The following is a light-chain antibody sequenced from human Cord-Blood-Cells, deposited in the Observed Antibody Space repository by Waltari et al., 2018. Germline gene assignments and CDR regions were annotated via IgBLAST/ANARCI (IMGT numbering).Light chain of an antibody. J-gene: IGKJ4*01. CDR1: QSISSY. Sequence: DIQMTQSPSSLSSSVGDKVTITCWASQSISSYLNWYQQKQWKAPKLLIYAESSLQSAVPSRSSGSGAGTTYSLTISSLQHDDFATYYCQQSYSTPQLTFGGGTKVEIK. CDR2: AES. V-gene: IGKV1-39*01. CDR3: QQSYSTPQLT.